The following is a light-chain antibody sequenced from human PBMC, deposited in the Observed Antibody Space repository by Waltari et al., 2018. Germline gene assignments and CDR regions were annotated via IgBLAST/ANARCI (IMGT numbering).Light chain of an antibody. CDR1: QSVSSY. Sequence: EXXLTQSPATLSLSPGEXATLSCRASQSVSSYLAWYQQKPGQAPRLLIYDASNRATGIPARFXGSGSGTDFTLTISSLEXEDFAVYYCXQRSNWPPWTFXQXTKXEIK. CDR2: DAS. V-gene: IGKV3-11*01. CDR3: XQRSNWPPWT. J-gene: IGKJ1*01.